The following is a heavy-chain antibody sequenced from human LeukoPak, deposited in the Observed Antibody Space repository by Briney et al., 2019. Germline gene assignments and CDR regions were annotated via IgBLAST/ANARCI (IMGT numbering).Heavy chain of an antibody. CDR3: ARFSSSWYREVDS. CDR2: IYYSGST. J-gene: IGHJ4*02. CDR1: GGSISSVVYY. Sequence: PSQTLSLTCTLSGGSISSVVYYWGWIRQHPGKGLEWFGYIYYSGSTYYNPSLKSRVTISVDTSKNQFSLKLSSVTAADTAVYYCARFSSSWYREVDSWGQGTLVTVSS. D-gene: IGHD6-13*01. V-gene: IGHV4-31*03.